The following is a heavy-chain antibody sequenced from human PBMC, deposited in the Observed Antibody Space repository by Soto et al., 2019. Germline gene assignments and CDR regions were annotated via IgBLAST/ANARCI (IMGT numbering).Heavy chain of an antibody. Sequence: PSETLSLTCAVSGYSVSTGYYWGWIRQPPGKGLEWIGSIFLSGSTYYNPSLHGRVTISVDTSKNNLSLRLRSVTAADTAVYFCATSRVITIFEPFFDYWGQGALVTVSS. CDR2: IFLSGST. CDR1: GYSVSTGYY. CDR3: ATSRVITIFEPFFDY. J-gene: IGHJ4*02. D-gene: IGHD3-3*01. V-gene: IGHV4-38-2*01.